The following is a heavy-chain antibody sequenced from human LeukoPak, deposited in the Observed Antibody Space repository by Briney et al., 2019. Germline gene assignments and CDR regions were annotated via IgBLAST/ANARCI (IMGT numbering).Heavy chain of an antibody. CDR2: IYYSGST. Sequence: SEILSLTCTVSGGSISSYYWSWIRQPPGKGLEWIGYIYYSGSTNYNPSLKSRVTISVDTSKNQFSLKLSSVTAADTAVYYCARGRGSGSYLGYYFDYWGQGTLVTVSS. D-gene: IGHD3-10*01. J-gene: IGHJ4*02. CDR1: GGSISSYY. V-gene: IGHV4-59*01. CDR3: ARGRGSGSYLGYYFDY.